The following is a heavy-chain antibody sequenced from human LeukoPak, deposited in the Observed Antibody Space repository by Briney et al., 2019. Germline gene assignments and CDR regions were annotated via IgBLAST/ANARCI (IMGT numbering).Heavy chain of an antibody. V-gene: IGHV3-53*05. CDR3: ARGLGSGWLHSERFDP. CDR2: IYSGGST. J-gene: IGHJ5*02. Sequence: GSLRLSRAAFGFTVRNNFMDLVRQAPRKGLEGVPVIYSGGSTYYADSVKGRFTISRDNSKNTLYLQMNSLRAEDTAVYYCARGLGSGWLHSERFDPWGQGTLVTVSS. CDR1: GFTVRNNF. D-gene: IGHD6-19*01.